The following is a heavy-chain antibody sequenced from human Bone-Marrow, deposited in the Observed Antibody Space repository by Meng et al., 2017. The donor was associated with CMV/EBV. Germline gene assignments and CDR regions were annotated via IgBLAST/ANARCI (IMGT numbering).Heavy chain of an antibody. D-gene: IGHD3-10*01. Sequence: SETLSLTCTVSGGSINSYYWTWIRQPPGKGLEWIGYIYYSGSTNYNPSLKSRVTISVDVSKNQFSLKLSSVTAADTAVYYCAKFGAYNWFDPWGQGTLVTVPS. CDR1: GGSINSYY. CDR3: AKFGAYNWFDP. CDR2: IYYSGST. J-gene: IGHJ5*02. V-gene: IGHV4-59*01.